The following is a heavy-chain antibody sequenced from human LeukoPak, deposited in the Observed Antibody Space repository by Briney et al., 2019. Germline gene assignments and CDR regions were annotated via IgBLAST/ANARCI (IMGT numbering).Heavy chain of an antibody. CDR2: IYYSGST. CDR3: ARVYSSSWFDN. Sequence: PSETLSLTCAVYGGSFSGYYWSWIRQPPGKGLEWIGYIYYSGSTNYNPSLKSRVTISVDTSKNQFSLKLSSVTAADTAVYYCARVYSSSWFDNWGQGILVTVSS. V-gene: IGHV4-59*01. CDR1: GGSFSGYY. D-gene: IGHD6-13*01. J-gene: IGHJ4*02.